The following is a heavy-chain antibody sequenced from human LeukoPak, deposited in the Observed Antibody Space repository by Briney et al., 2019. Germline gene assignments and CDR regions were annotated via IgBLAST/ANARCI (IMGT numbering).Heavy chain of an antibody. V-gene: IGHV3-23*01. Sequence: GGSLRLSCAASGFTLSGYAMSWVRQAPGKGLEWVSAISGSGGSTYYADSVKGRFTISRDNSKNTLYLQMNSLRAEDTAVYYCANKLEDYYDSSGYYLDYWGQGTLVTVSS. CDR3: ANKLEDYYDSSGYYLDY. J-gene: IGHJ4*02. CDR2: ISGSGGST. D-gene: IGHD3-22*01. CDR1: GFTLSGYA.